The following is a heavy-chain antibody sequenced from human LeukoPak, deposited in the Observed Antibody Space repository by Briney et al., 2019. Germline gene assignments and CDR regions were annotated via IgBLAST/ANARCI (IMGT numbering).Heavy chain of an antibody. CDR2: ISSSSSTI. CDR3: ARRNFWSGYSSVGFDY. J-gene: IGHJ4*02. V-gene: IGHV3-48*03. CDR1: GFRFSSYE. D-gene: IGHD3-3*01. Sequence: GGSLRLSCAASGFRFSSYEMNWVRQAPGRGLEGVSYISSSSSTIYYADSVKGRLTISRDNAKNSLYLQMNSLRAEDTAVYYCARRNFWSGYSSVGFDYWGQGTLVTVSS.